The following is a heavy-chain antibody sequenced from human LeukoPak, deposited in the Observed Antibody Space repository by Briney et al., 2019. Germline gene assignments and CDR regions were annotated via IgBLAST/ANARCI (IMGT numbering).Heavy chain of an antibody. CDR2: IYTSGST. V-gene: IGHV4-4*07. CDR3: ARFPREDYYYYMDV. CDR1: GGSISSYY. Sequence: PSETLSLTCTVSGGSISSYYWSWLRQPAGKGLEWIGRIYTSGSTNYNPSLKSRVTMSVDTSKNQFSLKLSSVTAADTAVYYCARFPREDYYYYMDVWGKGTTVTVSS. J-gene: IGHJ6*03.